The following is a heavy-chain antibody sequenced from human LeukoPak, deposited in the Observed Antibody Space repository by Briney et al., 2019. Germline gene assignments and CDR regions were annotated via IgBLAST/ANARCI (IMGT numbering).Heavy chain of an antibody. CDR1: GSSISSYY. CDR2: ICCTGCT. Sequence: AAPLLFCGTVSGSSISSYYWYWIRQPPGKVLGWIGYICCTGCTNYNPSLKGRFTISVDTSKNQFSLQLSCVTAADTAVYYCARANVEGSSGAFYYYYMDVWGKGTTVTVSS. J-gene: IGHJ6*03. D-gene: IGHD6-6*01. V-gene: IGHV4-59*12. CDR3: ARANVEGSSGAFYYYYMDV.